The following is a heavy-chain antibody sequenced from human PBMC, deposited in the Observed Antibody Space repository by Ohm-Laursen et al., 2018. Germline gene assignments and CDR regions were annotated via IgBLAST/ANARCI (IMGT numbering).Heavy chain of an antibody. CDR3: ARSTGYSSGWYRQAP. CDR2: INHSGST. D-gene: IGHD6-19*01. J-gene: IGHJ5*02. Sequence: SDTLSLTCTVSGASIRSYCWSWIRQPPGKGLEWIGEINHSGSTNYNPSLKSRVTISVDTSKNQFSLKLSSVTAADTAVCYCARSTGYSSGWYRQAPWGQGTLVTVSS. V-gene: IGHV4-34*01. CDR1: GASIRSYC.